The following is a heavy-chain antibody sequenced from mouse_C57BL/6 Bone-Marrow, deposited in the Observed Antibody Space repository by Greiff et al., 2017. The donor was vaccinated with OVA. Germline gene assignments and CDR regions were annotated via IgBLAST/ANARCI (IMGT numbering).Heavy chain of an antibody. CDR1: GFTFSSYG. CDR2: ISSGGSYT. J-gene: IGHJ1*03. Sequence: EVKVVESGGDLVKPGGSLKLSCEASGFTFSSYGMSWVRQTPDKRLEWVATISSGGSYTYYPDSVKGRFTISRDNAKNTLYLQMSSLKSEDTAMYYCARGRITTVPYWYFDVWGTGTTVTVSS. CDR3: ARGRITTVPYWYFDV. V-gene: IGHV5-6*01. D-gene: IGHD1-1*01.